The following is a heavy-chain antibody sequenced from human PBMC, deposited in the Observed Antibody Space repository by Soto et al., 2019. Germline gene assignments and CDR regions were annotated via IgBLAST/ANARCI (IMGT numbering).Heavy chain of an antibody. CDR3: ARVAVAGTGYDAFDI. CDR1: GYTFTSYY. D-gene: IGHD6-19*01. V-gene: IGHV1-46*01. CDR2: INPSGGST. J-gene: IGHJ3*02. Sequence: ASVEVSCKASGYTFTSYYMHWVRQAPGRGLEWMGIINPSGGSTSYAQKFQGRVTMTRDTSTSTVYMELSSLRSEDTAVYYCARVAVAGTGYDAFDIWGQGTMVTVSS.